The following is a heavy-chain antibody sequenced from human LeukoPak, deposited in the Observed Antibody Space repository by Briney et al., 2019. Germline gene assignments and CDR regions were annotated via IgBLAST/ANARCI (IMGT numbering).Heavy chain of an antibody. CDR1: GFTFTNYA. J-gene: IGHJ4*02. CDR2: IRYDGSDA. D-gene: IGHD6-19*01. V-gene: IGHV3-30*02. Sequence: GGSLRVSCAASGFTFTNYAMNWVRQAPGKGLDWVALIRYDGSDADYADSVKGRFTISKDYSKNTVYLQMNSLKIEDTAVYFCAKEGSSGWYSRYFFDYWGQGILVTVSS. CDR3: AKEGSSGWYSRYFFDY.